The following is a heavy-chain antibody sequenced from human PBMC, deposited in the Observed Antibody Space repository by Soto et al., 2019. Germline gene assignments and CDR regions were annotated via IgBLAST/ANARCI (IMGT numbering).Heavy chain of an antibody. CDR2: ISGSGGST. CDR3: AKDRAYYYDSSGYFAYDI. J-gene: IGHJ3*02. D-gene: IGHD3-22*01. CDR1: GFSCSSYA. V-gene: IGHV3-23*01. Sequence: GSLRLSCAASGFSCSSYAMSCVRQAPGEGLEGVSAISGSGGSTYYADSVKGRFTISRDNSKTTLYLQMNSLRAEDTVVYYCAKDRAYYYDSSGYFAYDIWRQGTMVTVSS.